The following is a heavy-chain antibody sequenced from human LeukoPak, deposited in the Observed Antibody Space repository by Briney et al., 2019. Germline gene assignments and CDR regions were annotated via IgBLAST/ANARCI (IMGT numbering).Heavy chain of an antibody. Sequence: GGSLRLSCAASGFTFSSYGMHWVRQAPGKGLEWVAVISYDGSNKYYADSVKGRFTISRDNSKNTLYLQMNSLRAEDTAVYYCAKVSERLATVSNFDYWGQGTLVTVSS. CDR3: AKVSERLATVSNFDY. J-gene: IGHJ4*02. D-gene: IGHD6-19*01. CDR2: ISYDGSNK. CDR1: GFTFSSYG. V-gene: IGHV3-30*18.